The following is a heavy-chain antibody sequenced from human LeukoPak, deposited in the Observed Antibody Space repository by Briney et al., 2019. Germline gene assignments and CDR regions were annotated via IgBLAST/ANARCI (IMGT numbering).Heavy chain of an antibody. CDR3: AREMTIFGVAHGMDV. CDR2: IKQDGSEK. J-gene: IGHJ6*02. D-gene: IGHD3-3*01. CDR1: GSTFGSYW. V-gene: IGHV3-7*01. Sequence: GGPRKLSWPAPGSTFGSYWMSWVPKAPGKGLEWVANIKQDGSEKYYVDSVKGRFTISRDNAKNSLYLQMNSLRAEDTAVYYCAREMTIFGVAHGMDVWGQGTTVTVSS.